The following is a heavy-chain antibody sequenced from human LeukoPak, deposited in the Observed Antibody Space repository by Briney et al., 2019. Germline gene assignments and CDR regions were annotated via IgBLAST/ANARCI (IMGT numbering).Heavy chain of an antibody. CDR1: GYTFTGYY. J-gene: IGHJ5*02. V-gene: IGHV1-2*02. CDR3: ARALGAIVLIRFDP. D-gene: IGHD2-8*01. CDR2: INPNSGGT. Sequence: ASVKVSCKASGYTFTGYYMHWVRQAPGQGLEWMGWINPNSGGTNYAQKFQGRVTMTRDTSISTAYMELSRLRSDDTAVYYCARALGAIVLIRFDPWGQGTLVTVSS.